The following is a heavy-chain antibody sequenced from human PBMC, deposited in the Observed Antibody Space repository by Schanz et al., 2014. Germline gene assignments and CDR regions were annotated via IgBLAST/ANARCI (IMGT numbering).Heavy chain of an antibody. J-gene: IGHJ4*02. Sequence: EVQLVESGGGLVQPGGSLRLSCAASGFTFSSYAMSWVRQAPGKGLLWVSSISGTGGDDTYYADSVKGRFTISRDNSKNTLYLQMNSLRAEDTAVYYCARAGYCTSVSCSLFVSDYWGQGTLVTVSS. D-gene: IGHD2-2*03. CDR2: ISGTGGDDT. V-gene: IGHV3-23*04. CDR1: GFTFSSYA. CDR3: ARAGYCTSVSCSLFVSDY.